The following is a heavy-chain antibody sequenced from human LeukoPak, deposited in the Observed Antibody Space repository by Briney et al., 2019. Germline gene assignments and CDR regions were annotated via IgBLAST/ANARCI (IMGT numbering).Heavy chain of an antibody. D-gene: IGHD2-2*01. Sequence: XXPXQGXXXXXXXXXYNGNTDYAQKLQGRVTMTTDTSTTTAYMELRSLRSDDTAVYYCARDVGYCSSTSCSRGDYWGQGTLVTVSS. J-gene: IGHJ4*02. CDR3: ARDVGYCSSTSCSRGDY. V-gene: IGHV1-18*01. CDR2: XXXYNGNT.